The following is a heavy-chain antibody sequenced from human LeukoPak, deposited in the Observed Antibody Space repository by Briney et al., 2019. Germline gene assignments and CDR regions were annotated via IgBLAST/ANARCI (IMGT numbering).Heavy chain of an antibody. CDR3: AREGGYYGSGSFFDY. Sequence: ASVKVSCKASGYTFSNYDINWVRQTTGQGLEWMGWMHPNSGNTGLALKFQGRLTITRNISISTAYMELSSLTSEDTAVYYCAREGGYYGSGSFFDYWGQGTLDTVSS. CDR2: MHPNSGNT. J-gene: IGHJ4*02. CDR1: GYTFSNYD. V-gene: IGHV1-8*03. D-gene: IGHD3-10*01.